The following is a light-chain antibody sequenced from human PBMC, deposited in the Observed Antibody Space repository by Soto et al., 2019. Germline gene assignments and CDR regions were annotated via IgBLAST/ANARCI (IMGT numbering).Light chain of an antibody. CDR1: SSDVGGYNY. J-gene: IGLJ1*01. CDR2: EVS. V-gene: IGLV2-8*01. CDR3: SSYAGSITYD. Sequence: QSALTQPPSASGSPGQSVTISCTGTSSDVGGYNYVSWYQQHPGKAPKLMIYEVSKRPSGVPDRFSGSKSGNTASLTVSGLQAEDEADYYCSSYAGSITYDFGTGTKVTVL.